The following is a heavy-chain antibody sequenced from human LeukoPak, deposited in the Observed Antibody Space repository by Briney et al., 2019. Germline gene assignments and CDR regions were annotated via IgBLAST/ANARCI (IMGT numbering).Heavy chain of an antibody. J-gene: IGHJ5*02. CDR3: ARDVLEWLLPMNWFDP. Sequence: GGSLRLSCAASGFTFSSYAMSWVRQAPGKGLEWVSAISGSGGSTYYADSVKGRFTISRDNAKNSLYLQMNSLRAEDTAVYYCARDVLEWLLPMNWFDPWGQGTLVTVSS. CDR1: GFTFSSYA. V-gene: IGHV3-23*01. CDR2: ISGSGGST. D-gene: IGHD3-3*01.